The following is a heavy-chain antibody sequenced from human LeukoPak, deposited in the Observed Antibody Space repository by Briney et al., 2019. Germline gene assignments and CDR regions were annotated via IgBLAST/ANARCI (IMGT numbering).Heavy chain of an antibody. V-gene: IGHV1-69*06. D-gene: IGHD5-18*01. CDR1: GGTFSSYA. CDR2: IIPIFGTA. Sequence: ASVKVSCKASGGTFSSYAISWVRQAPGQGLEWMGGIIPIFGTANYAQTFQGRVTITADKSKSTAYMELSSLRSEDTAVYYCARVDTAMVTHWYFDLWGRGTLVTVSS. J-gene: IGHJ2*01. CDR3: ARVDTAMVTHWYFDL.